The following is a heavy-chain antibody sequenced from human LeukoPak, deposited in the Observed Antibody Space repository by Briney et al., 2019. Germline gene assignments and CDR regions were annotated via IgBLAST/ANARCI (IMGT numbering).Heavy chain of an antibody. J-gene: IGHJ4*02. Sequence: SETLSLTCTVSGGSISSGSYYWSWIRQPAGKGLEWIGRIYTSGSTNYNPSLKSRVTISVDTSKNQFSLKLSFVTAADTAVYYCARISRDGYNYFDYWGQGTLVTVSS. CDR1: GGSISSGSYY. CDR2: IYTSGST. D-gene: IGHD5-24*01. V-gene: IGHV4-61*02. CDR3: ARISRDGYNYFDY.